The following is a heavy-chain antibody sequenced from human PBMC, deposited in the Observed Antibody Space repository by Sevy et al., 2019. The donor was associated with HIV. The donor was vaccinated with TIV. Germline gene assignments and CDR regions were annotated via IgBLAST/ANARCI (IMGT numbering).Heavy chain of an antibody. J-gene: IGHJ3*02. D-gene: IGHD3-22*01. Sequence: GPPVKVSCKASGGTFSSYAISWVRQAPGQGLEWMGGIIPIFGTANYAQKFQGRVTITADESTSTAYMELSSLRSEDTAVYYCARGYDSSGYYFPHDAFDIWGQGTMVTVSS. CDR2: IIPIFGTA. CDR3: ARGYDSSGYYFPHDAFDI. V-gene: IGHV1-69*13. CDR1: GGTFSSYA.